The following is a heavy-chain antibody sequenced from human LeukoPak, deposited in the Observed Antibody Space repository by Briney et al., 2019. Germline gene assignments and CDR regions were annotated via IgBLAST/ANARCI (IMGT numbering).Heavy chain of an antibody. J-gene: IGHJ4*02. CDR3: ARSGSYLNSRSYCDY. CDR1: GFTFGTYW. D-gene: IGHD3-10*01. V-gene: IGHV3-7*01. Sequence: GGSLRLSCAASGFTFGTYWMNWVRQAPGKGLEWVASINPDGREKHHVDSVKGRFTISRDNAKNSLFLQINGLRAEDTAVYYCARSGSYLNSRSYCDYWGQGSLVTVSS. CDR2: INPDGREK.